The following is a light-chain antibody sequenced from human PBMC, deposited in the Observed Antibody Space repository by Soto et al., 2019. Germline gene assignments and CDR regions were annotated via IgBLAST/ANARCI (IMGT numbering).Light chain of an antibody. CDR1: QSVSSN. Sequence: EIVMTQSPATLSVSPGERATLSCRASQSVSSNLAWYQQKPGQAPRLLISGASTRATGIPARFSGSWSGTEFTLTIGSLQSEDFAVYYCQQYNYWPTFGQGTKVEIK. J-gene: IGKJ1*01. CDR2: GAS. CDR3: QQYNYWPT. V-gene: IGKV3-15*01.